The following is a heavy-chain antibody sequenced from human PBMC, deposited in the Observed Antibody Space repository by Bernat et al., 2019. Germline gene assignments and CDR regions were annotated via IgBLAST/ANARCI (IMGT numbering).Heavy chain of an antibody. D-gene: IGHD3-22*01. CDR2: IWYDGSNK. Sequence: QVQLVESGGGVVQPGRSLRLSCAASGFTFSSYGMHWVRQAPGKGLEWVAVIWYDGSNKYYADSVKGRFTISRDNSKNTLYLQMNSLRAEDTAVYYCARGARIRLLKRRDSSGYFDYWGQGTLVTVSS. CDR1: GFTFSSYG. V-gene: IGHV3-33*01. J-gene: IGHJ4*02. CDR3: ARGARIRLLKRRDSSGYFDY.